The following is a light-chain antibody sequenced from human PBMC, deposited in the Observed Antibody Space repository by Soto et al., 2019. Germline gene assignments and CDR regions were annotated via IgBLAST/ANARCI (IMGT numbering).Light chain of an antibody. V-gene: IGKV1-39*01. J-gene: IGKJ5*01. CDR2: TAS. CDR3: QQSYSTPT. Sequence: DIQMTQSPSSLSASVGDRVTITCRTSQRIGTFLNWYQQKLGKAPKLLIHTASDLQSGVPSRFTGSGSGTDFTLTISSLQPEDFATYYCQQSYSTPTFGQGTRLEIK. CDR1: QRIGTF.